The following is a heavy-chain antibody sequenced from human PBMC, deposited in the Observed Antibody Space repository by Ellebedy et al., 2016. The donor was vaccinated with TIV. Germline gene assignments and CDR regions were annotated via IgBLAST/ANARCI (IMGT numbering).Heavy chain of an antibody. J-gene: IGHJ6*02. CDR2: ISSDGHAK. CDR3: AKDREIRSLDWDGLNV. D-gene: IGHD3-3*01. V-gene: IGHV3-30*02. Sequence: GESLKISCAASGFTFSTYGMHWVRQTPGKGLQWVALISSDGHAKSYADSVKGRFTISRDDSKNTLYLQMHTLRPEETAVYYCAKDREIRSLDWDGLNVWGQGTTVTVSS. CDR1: GFTFSTYG.